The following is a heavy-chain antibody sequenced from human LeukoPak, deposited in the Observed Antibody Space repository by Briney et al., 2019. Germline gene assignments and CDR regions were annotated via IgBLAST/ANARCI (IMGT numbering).Heavy chain of an antibody. J-gene: IGHJ6*03. CDR1: GGSISSYY. Sequence: SETLSLTCTVSGGSISSYYWSWIRQPPGKGLEWIGYIYYSGYTNYNPSLKSRVTILVDTSKNQFSLKLSSVTAADTAVYYCARSPYYYYYMGVWGKGTTVTISS. CDR2: IYYSGYT. V-gene: IGHV4-59*01. CDR3: ARSPYYYYYMGV.